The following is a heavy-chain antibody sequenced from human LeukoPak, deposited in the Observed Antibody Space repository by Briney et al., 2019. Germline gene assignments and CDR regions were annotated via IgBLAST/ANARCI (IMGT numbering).Heavy chain of an antibody. D-gene: IGHD6-19*01. CDR3: ARAAAVAGTAAYYYYGMDI. J-gene: IGHJ6*02. Sequence: ASVKVSCKASGYTFTSYYMHWVRQAPGQGLEWMGIINPSGGSTSYAQKFQGRVTMTRDMSTSTVYMELSSLRSEDTAVYYCARAAAVAGTAAYYYYGMDIWGQGTTVTVSS. V-gene: IGHV1-46*01. CDR1: GYTFTSYY. CDR2: INPSGGST.